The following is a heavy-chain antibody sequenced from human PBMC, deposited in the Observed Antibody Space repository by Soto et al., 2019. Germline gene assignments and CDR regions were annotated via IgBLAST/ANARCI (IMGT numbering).Heavy chain of an antibody. Sequence: GGSLRLSCAASGFTFSSFDMHWVRQATGKGLEWVSGIGGAGDTYYPGSVKGRFTISRENAKNSLYLQMNSLRAGDTAVYYCVTGRPTHWYSWGQGTLVTVSS. CDR2: IGGAGDT. CDR1: GFTFSSFD. J-gene: IGHJ5*02. CDR3: VTGRPTHWYS. D-gene: IGHD1-20*01. V-gene: IGHV3-13*01.